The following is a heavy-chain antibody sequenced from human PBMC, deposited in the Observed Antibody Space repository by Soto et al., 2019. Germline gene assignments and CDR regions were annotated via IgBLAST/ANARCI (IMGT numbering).Heavy chain of an antibody. CDR1: GFSLSTRAVG. V-gene: IGHV2-5*01. CDR2: IYWNDDQ. CDR3: AHRQDLGAFDI. D-gene: IGHD7-27*01. J-gene: IGHJ3*02. Sequence: QITLKGSGPTLVKPTQTLTLTCTFSGFSLSTRAVGVGWIRQPPGKALEWLALIYWNDDQRYSPSLKNRLTITKDTSKNHVVLTMTNMDPADTATYYCAHRQDLGAFDIWGQGTMVTVSS.